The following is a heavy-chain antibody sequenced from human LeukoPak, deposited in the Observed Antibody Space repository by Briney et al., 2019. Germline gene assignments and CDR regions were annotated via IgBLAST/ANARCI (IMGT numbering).Heavy chain of an antibody. CDR2: IYTSVRT. CDR3: ARIPYDFWSGYLLYYMDV. J-gene: IGHJ6*03. D-gene: IGHD3-3*01. Sequence: SETLSLTCTVSGGSISSGSYYSSWIRQPAGKGLEWIGRIYTSVRTTYNPSLKRRVTISVDTSKNQFSLKLSSVTSADTAVYYCARIPYDFWSGYLLYYMDVWGKGTTVTVSS. CDR1: GGSISSGSYY. V-gene: IGHV4-61*02.